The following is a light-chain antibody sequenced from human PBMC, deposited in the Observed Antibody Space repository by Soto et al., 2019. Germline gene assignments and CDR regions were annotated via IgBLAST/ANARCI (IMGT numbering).Light chain of an antibody. V-gene: IGKV3-20*01. J-gene: IGKJ2*01. CDR2: AAS. CDR1: QSISSTY. CDR3: QQDGTSPYT. Sequence: EIVLTQSPGTLSLSPGERATLSCRASQSISSTYFAWYHQKSGQAPRLLIYAASGRATGIPDRFSGTGSGTDFTLTISRLEHEDFAVYYCQQDGTSPYTFGQGTKLELK.